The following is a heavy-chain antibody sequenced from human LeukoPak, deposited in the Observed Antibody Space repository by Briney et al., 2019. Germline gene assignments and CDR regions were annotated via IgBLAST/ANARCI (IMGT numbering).Heavy chain of an antibody. CDR3: ASTQQWLAFDY. Sequence: SETLSLTCTVSGGSISSYYWSWIRQPPGKGLEWIGCFYHSGGTNYNPSLKSRVTTSVDTSKNQFSLRLNSVTAADTAVYYCASTQQWLAFDYWGQGILVTVSS. CDR2: FYHSGGT. CDR1: GGSISSYY. J-gene: IGHJ4*02. V-gene: IGHV4-59*01. D-gene: IGHD6-19*01.